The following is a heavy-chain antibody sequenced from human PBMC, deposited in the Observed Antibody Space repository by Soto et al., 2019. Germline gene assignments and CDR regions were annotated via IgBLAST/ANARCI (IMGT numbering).Heavy chain of an antibody. CDR2: ISAYNGNT. Sequence: ASVKVSCKASGYTFTSYGISWGRQAPGQGLEWMGWISAYNGNTNYAQKLQGRVTMTTDTSTSTAYMELRSLRSDDTAVYYCARDVSGSYFADAFDIWGQGTMVTVSS. CDR3: ARDVSGSYFADAFDI. J-gene: IGHJ3*02. V-gene: IGHV1-18*01. CDR1: GYTFTSYG. D-gene: IGHD1-26*01.